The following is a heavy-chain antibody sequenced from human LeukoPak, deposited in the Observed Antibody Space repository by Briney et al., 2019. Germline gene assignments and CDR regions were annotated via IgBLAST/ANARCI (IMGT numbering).Heavy chain of an antibody. CDR1: GYTFTGKF. V-gene: IGHV1-2*02. Sequence: GASVKVSCKASGYTFTGKFLHWVRQAPGQGLEWMGWIDPNSGGTDYAQKFRGRVTMTRDTSTSTAYMDLSRLMPDDTAVYYCARDREGLAYSDSWGQGTLVTVSS. CDR3: ARDREGLAYSDS. J-gene: IGHJ4*02. D-gene: IGHD3/OR15-3a*01. CDR2: IDPNSGGT.